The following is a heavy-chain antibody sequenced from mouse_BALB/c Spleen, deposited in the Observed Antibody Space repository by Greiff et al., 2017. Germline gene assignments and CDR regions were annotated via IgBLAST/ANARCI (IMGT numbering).Heavy chain of an antibody. D-gene: IGHD1-1*01. Sequence: EVKVVESGGGLVQPGGSLRLSCATSGFTFSDFYMEWVRQPPGKRLEWIAASRNKANDYTTEYSASVKGRFIVSRDTSLSILYLQMNALRAEDTAIYYCARESSYAMDYWGQGTSVTVSS. CDR3: ARESSYAMDY. CDR2: SRNKANDYTT. V-gene: IGHV7-1*02. J-gene: IGHJ4*01. CDR1: GFTFSDFY.